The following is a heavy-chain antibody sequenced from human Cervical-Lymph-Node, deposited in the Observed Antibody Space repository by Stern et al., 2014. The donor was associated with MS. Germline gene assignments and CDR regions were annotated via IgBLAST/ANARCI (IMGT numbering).Heavy chain of an antibody. Sequence: EVQLVESGGGLVKPGGSLRLSCAASGFTFSNAWMSWVRQAPGKGLEWVGRIKSKTDGGTTDYAAPVKGRFTISRDDSKNTLYLQMNSLKTEDTAVYYCTTDKSALWFATLGFDPWGQGTLVTVSS. CDR2: IKSKTDGGTT. CDR1: GFTFSNAW. V-gene: IGHV3-15*01. J-gene: IGHJ5*02. CDR3: TTDKSALWFATLGFDP. D-gene: IGHD3-10*01.